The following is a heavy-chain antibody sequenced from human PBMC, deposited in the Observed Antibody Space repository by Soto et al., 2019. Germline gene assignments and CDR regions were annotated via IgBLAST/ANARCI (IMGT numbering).Heavy chain of an antibody. Sequence: QVQLLQSGAEVKKPGASVKVSCKASGYTFTSYGISWVRQAPGQGLEWMGWLSAYNGNTNYAQKLQGRVTMTTDTSTSTAYMELRSLRSDDTAVYYCARDVGIVLMVYAIPFDYWGQGTLVTVSS. V-gene: IGHV1-18*01. CDR3: ARDVGIVLMVYAIPFDY. D-gene: IGHD2-8*01. CDR1: GYTFTSYG. CDR2: LSAYNGNT. J-gene: IGHJ4*02.